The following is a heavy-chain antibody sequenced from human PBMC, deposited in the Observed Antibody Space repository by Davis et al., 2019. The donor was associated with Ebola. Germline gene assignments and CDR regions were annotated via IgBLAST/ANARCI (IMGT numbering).Heavy chain of an antibody. V-gene: IGHV1-69*13. CDR1: GGTFSSYA. J-gene: IGHJ5*02. D-gene: IGHD3/OR15-3a*01. CDR2: IIPIFGTA. Sequence: SVKVSCKASGGTFSSYAISWVRQAPGQGLEWMGGIIPIFGTANYAQKFQGRVTITADESTSTAYMELSSLRSEDTAVYYCARDGLLRGWFDPWGQGTLVTVSS. CDR3: ARDGLLRGWFDP.